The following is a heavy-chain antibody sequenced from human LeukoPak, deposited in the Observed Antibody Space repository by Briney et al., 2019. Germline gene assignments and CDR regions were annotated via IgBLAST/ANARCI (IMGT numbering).Heavy chain of an antibody. J-gene: IGHJ3*02. V-gene: IGHV3-53*01. D-gene: IGHD3-16*01. Sequence: GGSLRLSCAASGFIVSRNYMGWVRQAPGRGLEWVSALSSKYETYYADSVKGRFTISRDNSENTLYLQMNALRAEDTALYYCYGIHLGDSFDIWGRGTMVIVFS. CDR1: GFIVSRNY. CDR2: LSSKYET. CDR3: YGIHLGDSFDI.